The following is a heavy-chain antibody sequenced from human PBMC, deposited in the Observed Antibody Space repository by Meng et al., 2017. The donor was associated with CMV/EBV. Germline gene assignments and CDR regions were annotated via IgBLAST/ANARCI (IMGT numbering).Heavy chain of an antibody. Sequence: HQRECGPGCLMPLVSPPLTACVSGGSISRSSYYWGWIRQPPGKGLELIGSSYYSGSTYYNPSIKSRVTISGDTSKNQFSLKLSSVTAADTAVYYCARDSRSRIVGATVGGLDYWGQGTLVTVSS. D-gene: IGHD1-26*01. CDR3: ARDSRSRIVGATVGGLDY. CDR2: SYYSGST. J-gene: IGHJ4*02. CDR1: GGSISRSSYY. V-gene: IGHV4-39*07.